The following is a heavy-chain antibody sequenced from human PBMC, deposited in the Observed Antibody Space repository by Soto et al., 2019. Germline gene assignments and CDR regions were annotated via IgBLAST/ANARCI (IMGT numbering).Heavy chain of an antibody. J-gene: IGHJ4*02. V-gene: IGHV3-23*01. CDR2: ISGSGGST. CDR1: GFTFSSYA. CDR3: AKASGWFGEFGY. Sequence: EVQLLESGGGSVQPGGSLRLSCAASGFTFSSYAMSWVRQAPGKGLEWVSAISGSGGSTYYADSVKGRFTISRDNSKNTLYLQMNSLRAEDTAVYYCAKASGWFGEFGYWGQGTLVTVSS. D-gene: IGHD3-10*01.